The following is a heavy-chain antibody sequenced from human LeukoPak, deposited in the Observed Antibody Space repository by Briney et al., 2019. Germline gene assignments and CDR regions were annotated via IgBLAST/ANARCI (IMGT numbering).Heavy chain of an antibody. CDR3: ARGVKATTLRYFDY. J-gene: IGHJ4*02. D-gene: IGHD4-17*01. Sequence: SQTLSLTCSVSGGSISSDDSWTWIRQHPGKGLEWIGYIYHGGATSSNPSLKSRVTISVDTSKNQFSLKLSSVTAADTAVYYCARGVKATTLRYFDYWGQGTLVTVSS. CDR1: GGSISSDDS. CDR2: IYHGGAT. V-gene: IGHV4-31*03.